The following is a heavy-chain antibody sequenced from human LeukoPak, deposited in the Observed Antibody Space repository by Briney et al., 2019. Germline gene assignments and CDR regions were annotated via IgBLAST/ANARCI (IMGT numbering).Heavy chain of an antibody. V-gene: IGHV3-23*01. J-gene: IGHJ4*02. CDR2: ISYSGGTT. CDR1: GFTFTSYA. Sequence: SGGSLRLSCASPGFTFTSYAVSWVRQAPGKGLEWVSTISYSGGTTYHTDSVKGRFTISRDISKNTVYLQMNSLKAEDTAVYYCAKDGVVRGLGPYYFDSWGQGSLVTVSS. CDR3: AKDGVVRGLGPYYFDS. D-gene: IGHD3-10*01.